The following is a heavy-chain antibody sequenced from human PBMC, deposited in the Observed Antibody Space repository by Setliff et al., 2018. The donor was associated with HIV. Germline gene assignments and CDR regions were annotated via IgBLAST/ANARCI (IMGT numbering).Heavy chain of an antibody. CDR3: ARLGGYSSSWYLDL. CDR1: GGSISSSGYY. D-gene: IGHD6-13*01. J-gene: IGHJ4*02. Sequence: PSETLSLTCTVSGGSISSSGYYWGWIRQPPGKGLEWIGSIYYSGSTYYNPSLRSRVTISADTSKNQFSLRLSSVIAADTAVYYCARLGGYSSSWYLDLWGQGTLVTVSS. V-gene: IGHV4-39*01. CDR2: IYYSGST.